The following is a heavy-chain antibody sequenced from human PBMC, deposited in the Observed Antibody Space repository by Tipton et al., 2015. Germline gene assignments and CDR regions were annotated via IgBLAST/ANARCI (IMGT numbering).Heavy chain of an antibody. D-gene: IGHD2-21*01. J-gene: IGHJ6*02. CDR1: GASINSYY. Sequence: GLVKPSETVSLTCTISGASINSYYWSWIRQPPGRGLEWIGNIYYRGSTKYNPSLKSRVTMSIDTSKNLFSLNLTSVTAADTAVYYCARDVQQGYFYGMDVWGQGTTVIVSS. V-gene: IGHV4-59*01. CDR3: ARDVQQGYFYGMDV. CDR2: IYYRGST.